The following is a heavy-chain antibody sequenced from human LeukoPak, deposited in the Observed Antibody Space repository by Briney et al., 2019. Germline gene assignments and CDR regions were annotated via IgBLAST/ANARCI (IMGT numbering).Heavy chain of an antibody. V-gene: IGHV1-69*04. J-gene: IGHJ4*02. CDR2: IIPILGIA. D-gene: IGHD6-19*01. Sequence: ASVKVSCKASGGTFSSYAISWVRQAPGQGLEWMGRIIPILGIANYAQKFQGRVTITADKSTSTAYMELSSLRSEDTAVYYCANLAVAVAGRNLDYWGQGTLVTVSS. CDR1: GGTFSSYA. CDR3: ANLAVAVAGRNLDY.